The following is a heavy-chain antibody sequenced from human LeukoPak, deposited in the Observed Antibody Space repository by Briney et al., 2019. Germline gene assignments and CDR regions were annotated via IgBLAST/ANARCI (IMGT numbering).Heavy chain of an antibody. Sequence: ASVKVSCKSSGYTFTSYGISWVRQAPGQGLEWMGWISAYNGNTNYAQKLQGRVTMTTDTSTSTAYMELRSLRSDDTAVYYCARTRYCSGGSCLDYWGQGTLVTVSS. CDR3: ARTRYCSGGSCLDY. CDR2: ISAYNGNT. D-gene: IGHD2-15*01. V-gene: IGHV1-18*01. CDR1: GYTFTSYG. J-gene: IGHJ4*02.